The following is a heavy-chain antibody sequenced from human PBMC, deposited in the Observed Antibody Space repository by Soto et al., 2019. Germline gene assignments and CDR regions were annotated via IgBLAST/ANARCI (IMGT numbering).Heavy chain of an antibody. D-gene: IGHD3-10*01. Sequence: QVQLQQWGAGLLKPSETLSLTCAVYGGSFSGYYWSWIRQPPGKGLEWIGEINHSGSTNYNPSLKSRVTISVDTSKNQFSLKLSSVTAADTAVYYCARVVTMVRGVGSDYWGQGTLVTVSS. V-gene: IGHV4-34*01. CDR2: INHSGST. CDR3: ARVVTMVRGVGSDY. CDR1: GGSFSGYY. J-gene: IGHJ4*02.